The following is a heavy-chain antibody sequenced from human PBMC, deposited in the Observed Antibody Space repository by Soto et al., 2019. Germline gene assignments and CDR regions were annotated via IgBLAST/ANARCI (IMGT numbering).Heavy chain of an antibody. CDR1: GGTLSSYA. J-gene: IGHJ4*02. Sequence: QVQLVQSGAEVKKPGSSVKVSCKASGGTLSSYAISWVRQAPGQGLEWMGGIIPIFGTANYAQKFQGRVTITADESTSTAYMELSSLRSEDTAVYYCARDREGYCGGDCYTFDYWGQGTLVTVSS. D-gene: IGHD2-21*02. V-gene: IGHV1-69*01. CDR3: ARDREGYCGGDCYTFDY. CDR2: IIPIFGTA.